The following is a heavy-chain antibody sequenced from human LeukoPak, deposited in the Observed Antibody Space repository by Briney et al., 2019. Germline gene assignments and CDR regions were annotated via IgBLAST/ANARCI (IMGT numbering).Heavy chain of an antibody. V-gene: IGHV3-23*01. CDR2: ISGSGDRT. J-gene: IGHJ4*02. CDR1: GFTFSSFA. Sequence: GGSLRLSCAASGFTFSSFAVSWVRQAPGKGLEWVSGISGSGDRTDYAESVKGRFTISRDNSKNTLYLQMNSLRAEDTALYYCAPYTYYFDHWGQGTLVTVSS. D-gene: IGHD2-2*02. CDR3: APYTYYFDH.